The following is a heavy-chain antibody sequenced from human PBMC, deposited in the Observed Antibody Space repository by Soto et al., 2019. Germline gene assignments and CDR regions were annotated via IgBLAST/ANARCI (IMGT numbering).Heavy chain of an antibody. CDR1: GGSISGYY. J-gene: IGHJ5*02. CDR3: ARGRITMVRGVIISVWFDP. V-gene: IGHV4-59*12. CDR2: VYYTGST. Sequence: SETLSLTCTVSGGSISGYYWNWIRQASGKGPEWIGYVYYTGSTNYNPSLKSRVTISVDTSKNQFSLKLSSVTAADTAVYYCARGRITMVRGVIISVWFDPWGQGTLVTVSS. D-gene: IGHD3-10*01.